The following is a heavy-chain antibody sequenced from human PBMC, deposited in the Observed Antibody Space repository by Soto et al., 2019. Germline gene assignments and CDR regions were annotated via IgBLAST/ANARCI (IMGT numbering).Heavy chain of an antibody. CDR2: ISYDGSNK. V-gene: IGHV3-30*18. CDR1: GFTFSSYG. Sequence: QVQLVESGGGVVQPGRSLRLSCAASGFTFSSYGMHWVRQAPGKGLEWVAVISYDGSNKCYAASVKGRFTISRDNSKNTLYLQMSSLRAEDTAVYYCAKVRHGGAVADLYYFDYWGQGPLVTVSS. D-gene: IGHD6-19*01. J-gene: IGHJ4*02. CDR3: AKVRHGGAVADLYYFDY.